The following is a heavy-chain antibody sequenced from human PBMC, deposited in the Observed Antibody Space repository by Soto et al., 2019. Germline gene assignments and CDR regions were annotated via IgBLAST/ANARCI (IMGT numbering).Heavy chain of an antibody. J-gene: IGHJ4*02. CDR2: IYHSGST. CDR3: ARGSAAGTKSPFDY. CDR1: GGSIGSGGYS. V-gene: IGHV4-30-2*01. Sequence: SDTLSLTCAVSGGSIGSGGYSWGWIRQPPGKGLEWIGYIYHSGSTYYNPSLKSRVTISVDRSKNQFSLKLSSVTAADTAVYYCARGSAAGTKSPFDYWGQGTLVTSPQ. D-gene: IGHD6-13*01.